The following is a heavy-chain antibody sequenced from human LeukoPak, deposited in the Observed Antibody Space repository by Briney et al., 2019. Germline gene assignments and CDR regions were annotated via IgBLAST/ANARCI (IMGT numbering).Heavy chain of an antibody. J-gene: IGHJ6*03. CDR1: GFTFSSYG. CDR2: ISYDGSNK. Sequence: PGRSLRLSCAASGFTFSSYGMHWVRQAPGKGLEWVAVISYDGSNKYYADSVKGRFTISRDNSKNTLYLQMNSLRAEDTAVYYCAKEGPGGYCSGGSCYYYYMDVWGKGTTVTVSS. D-gene: IGHD2-15*01. V-gene: IGHV3-30*18. CDR3: AKEGPGGYCSGGSCYYYYMDV.